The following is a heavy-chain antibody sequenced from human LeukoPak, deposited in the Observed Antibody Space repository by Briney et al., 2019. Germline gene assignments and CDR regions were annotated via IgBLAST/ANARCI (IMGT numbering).Heavy chain of an antibody. Sequence: KPSETLSLTCTVSGGSISSSSYYWGWIRQPPGKGLEWIGSIYYSGSTYYNPSLKSRVTISVDTSKNQFSLKLSSVTAAGTAVYYCARLGIAVAGTGVDYWGQGTLVTVSS. CDR1: GGSISSSSYY. J-gene: IGHJ4*02. CDR3: ARLGIAVAGTGVDY. CDR2: IYYSGST. D-gene: IGHD6-19*01. V-gene: IGHV4-39*01.